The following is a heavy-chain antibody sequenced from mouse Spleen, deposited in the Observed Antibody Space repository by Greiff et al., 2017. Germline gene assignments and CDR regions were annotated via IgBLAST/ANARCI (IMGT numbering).Heavy chain of an antibody. V-gene: IGHV1-80*01. Sequence: VQLQESGAELVRPGSSVKISCKASGYAFSSYWMNWVKQRPGQGLEWIGQIYPGDGDTNYNGKFKGKATLTADKSSSTAYMQLSSLTSEDSAVYFCARRGYGKPLNYAMDYWGQGTSVTVSS. D-gene: IGHD2-10*02. CDR3: ARRGYGKPLNYAMDY. J-gene: IGHJ4*01. CDR1: GYAFSSYW. CDR2: IYPGDGDT.